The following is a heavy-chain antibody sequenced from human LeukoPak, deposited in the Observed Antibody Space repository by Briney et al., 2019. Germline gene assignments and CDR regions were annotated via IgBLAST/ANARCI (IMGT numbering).Heavy chain of an antibody. CDR3: ARRIRRGSWTRGFDY. CDR2: MNPNSGNT. D-gene: IGHD6-13*01. CDR1: AYTFTIYD. J-gene: IGHJ4*02. Sequence: ASVKVSCKASAYTFTIYDINWVRQAPGQGLELMGWMNPNSGNTGYAQKFQGRVTMTRNTSISTAYMELSSLRSEDTAVYYCARRIRRGSWTRGFDYWGQGTLVTVSS. V-gene: IGHV1-8*01.